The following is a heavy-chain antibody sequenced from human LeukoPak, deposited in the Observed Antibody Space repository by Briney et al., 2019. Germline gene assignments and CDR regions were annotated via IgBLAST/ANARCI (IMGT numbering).Heavy chain of an antibody. V-gene: IGHV3-15*01. CDR3: TTDAPPHYYDSSGHAFDI. D-gene: IGHD3-22*01. CDR2: IKSKTDGGTT. CDR1: GFTFSNAW. J-gene: IGHJ3*02. Sequence: GGSLRLSCAASGFTFSNAWMSWVRQAPGKGLEWVGRIKSKTDGGTTDYAAPVKGRFTISRDDSKNTLYLQMNSLKTEDTAVYYCTTDAPPHYYDSSGHAFDIWDQGTMVTVSS.